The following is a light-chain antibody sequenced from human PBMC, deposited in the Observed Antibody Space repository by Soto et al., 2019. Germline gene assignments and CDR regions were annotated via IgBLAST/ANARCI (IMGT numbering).Light chain of an antibody. J-gene: IGLJ2*01. CDR1: SSDVGEENY. CDR2: EVS. V-gene: IGLV2-8*01. Sequence: QSALPQPPSASGSPGQSVTITCSGTSSDVGEENYVSWYQQHPGKVPKLILYEVSKRPSGVPDRFSGSRSGNTASLTVSGLQAEDEADYYCSSFAGSPGVFGGGTQLTVL. CDR3: SSFAGSPGV.